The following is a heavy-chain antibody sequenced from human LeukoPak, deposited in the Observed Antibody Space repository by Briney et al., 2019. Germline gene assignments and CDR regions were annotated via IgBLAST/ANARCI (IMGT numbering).Heavy chain of an antibody. CDR3: ARCGGYSSGRYPFDY. V-gene: IGHV4-59*01. CDR2: IYYSGST. D-gene: IGHD6-19*01. J-gene: IGHJ4*02. CDR1: GGSISSYY. Sequence: SETLSLTCTVSGGSISSYYWSWIRQPPGKGLEWIGYIYYSGSTNYNPSLKSRVTISVDTSKNQFSLKLSSVTAADTAVYYCARCGGYSSGRYPFDYWGQGTLVTVSS.